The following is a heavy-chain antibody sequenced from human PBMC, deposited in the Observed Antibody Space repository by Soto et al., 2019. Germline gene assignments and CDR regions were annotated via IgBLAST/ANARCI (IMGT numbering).Heavy chain of an antibody. D-gene: IGHD6-13*01. CDR2: IKQDGSEK. Sequence: GGSLRLSCAASGFTFSSYWMSWVRQAPGKGLEWVANIKQDGSEKYYVDSVKGRFTISRDNAKNSLYLQMNSLRAEDTAVYYCARVKIAAPSYYCYGMDVFRHGSTVTVSS. CDR3: ARVKIAAPSYYCYGMDV. CDR1: GFTFSSYW. V-gene: IGHV3-7*01. J-gene: IGHJ6*02.